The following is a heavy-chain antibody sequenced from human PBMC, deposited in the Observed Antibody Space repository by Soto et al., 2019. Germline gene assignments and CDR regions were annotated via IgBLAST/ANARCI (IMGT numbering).Heavy chain of an antibody. Sequence: PSETLSLTCTVSSGSISSGDYYWSWIRQPPGKGLEWIGYIYYSGSTYYNPSLKSRVTISVDTSKNQFSLKLSSVTAADTAVYYCARGSMAYYDSSGYFDYWGQGTLVTVSS. CDR2: IYYSGST. CDR3: ARGSMAYYDSSGYFDY. D-gene: IGHD3-22*01. J-gene: IGHJ4*02. CDR1: SGSISSGDYY. V-gene: IGHV4-30-4*01.